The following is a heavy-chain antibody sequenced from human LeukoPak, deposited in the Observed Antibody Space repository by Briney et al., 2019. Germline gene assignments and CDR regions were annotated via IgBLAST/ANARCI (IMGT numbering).Heavy chain of an antibody. CDR2: ISYDGSNK. CDR3: ARGWYGGFGYFDY. V-gene: IGHV3-30*04. Sequence: GGSLRLSCAASGFTFSSYAMHWVRQAPGKGPEWVAVISYDGSNKYYADSVKGRFTISRDNSKNTLYLQMNSLRAEDTAVYYCARGWYGGFGYFDYWGQGTLVTVSS. CDR1: GFTFSSYA. D-gene: IGHD3-16*01. J-gene: IGHJ4*02.